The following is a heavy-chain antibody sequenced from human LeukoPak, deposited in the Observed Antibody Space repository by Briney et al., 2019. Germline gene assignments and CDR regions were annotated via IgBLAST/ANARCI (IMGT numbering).Heavy chain of an antibody. V-gene: IGHV4-59*01. CDR3: ARVYYYGSGLTFDT. Sequence: SETLSLTCTVSGDSITSYYWSWIRQPPGKGLEWIGYIYYSGSTNNNPSLKSRVTISVDTSKNQFSLKMSSVTAADTAVYYCARVYYYGSGLTFDTWGQGTLVSVSS. J-gene: IGHJ3*02. CDR2: IYYSGST. D-gene: IGHD3-10*01. CDR1: GDSITSYY.